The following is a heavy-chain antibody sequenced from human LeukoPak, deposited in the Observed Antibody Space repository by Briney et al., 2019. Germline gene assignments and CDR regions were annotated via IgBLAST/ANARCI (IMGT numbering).Heavy chain of an antibody. D-gene: IGHD3-10*01. CDR3: ARWGHYYGSGSYPTYFDY. CDR2: INPNSGGT. J-gene: IGHJ4*02. Sequence: GASVKVSCKASGYTFTGYYMHWVRQAPGQGLEWMGWINPNSGGTNYAQKFQGRVTMTRDTSISTAYMELSRLRSDDTAVYYCARWGHYYGSGSYPTYFDYWGQGTLVTVSS. V-gene: IGHV1-2*02. CDR1: GYTFTGYY.